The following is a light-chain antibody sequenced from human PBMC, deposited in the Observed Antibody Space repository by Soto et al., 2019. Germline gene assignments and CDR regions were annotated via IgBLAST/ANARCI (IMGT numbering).Light chain of an antibody. V-gene: IGKV4-1*01. CDR3: QQYYTTLS. J-gene: IGKJ4*01. Sequence: DIVMTQSPDSLAVSLGERATINCKPSQSVLYNSDNKNYLAWYQQKEGQPPKLLLYWASTRDSGVPDRFSGSGSGADFTLTINNLQAEDVAVYYCQQYYTTLSFGGGTKVEIK. CDR2: WAS. CDR1: QSVLYNSDNKNY.